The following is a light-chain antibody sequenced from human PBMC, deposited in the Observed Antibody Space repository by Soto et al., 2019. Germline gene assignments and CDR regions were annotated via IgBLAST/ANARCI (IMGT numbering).Light chain of an antibody. CDR2: DDS. J-gene: IGLJ1*01. CDR3: SSYTSSNSYV. CDR1: SSDVGAYNS. Sequence: QSALTQPASVSGSPGQSIAISCTGTSSDVGAYNSVSWYQQYPGKAPKLMIHDDSNRPSGVSDRFSGSKSGNTASLTISGLQAEDEADYYCSSYTSSNSYVFGSGTKVTVL. V-gene: IGLV2-14*01.